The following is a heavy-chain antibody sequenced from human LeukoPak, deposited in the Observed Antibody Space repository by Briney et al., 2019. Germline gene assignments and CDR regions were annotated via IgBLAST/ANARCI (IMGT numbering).Heavy chain of an antibody. Sequence: SDTLSLTCTVSGGSISSYYWSWIRQPPGKGLEWIGYIYYSGSTNYNPSLKSRVTISVDTSKNQFSLKLSSVTAADTAVYYCARAAYYYDSSGYYSAAFDIWGQGTMVTVSS. D-gene: IGHD3-22*01. CDR2: IYYSGST. V-gene: IGHV4-59*07. CDR3: ARAAYYYDSSGYYSAAFDI. J-gene: IGHJ3*02. CDR1: GGSISSYY.